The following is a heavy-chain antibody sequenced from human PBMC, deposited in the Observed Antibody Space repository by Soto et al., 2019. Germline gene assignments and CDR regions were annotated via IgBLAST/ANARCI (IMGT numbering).Heavy chain of an antibody. Sequence: PGGSLRLSCAASGFTFSSYAMSWVRQAPGKGLEWVSAISGSGGSTYYADSVKGRFTISRDNSKNTLYLQMNSLRAEDTAVYYCAKDKVVVPASPIWFDPWGQGTLVTVSS. J-gene: IGHJ5*02. CDR1: GFTFSSYA. CDR2: ISGSGGST. D-gene: IGHD2-2*01. CDR3: AKDKVVVPASPIWFDP. V-gene: IGHV3-23*01.